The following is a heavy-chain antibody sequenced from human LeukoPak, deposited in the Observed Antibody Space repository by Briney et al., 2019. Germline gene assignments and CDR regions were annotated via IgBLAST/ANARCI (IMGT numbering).Heavy chain of an antibody. J-gene: IGHJ4*02. Sequence: GGSLRLSCAASGFTFSSYAMSWVRQAPGKGLKWVSAISGSGGSTYYADSVKGRFTISRDNSKNTLYLQMNSLRAEDTAVYYCAKVDKQWLISYWGQGTLVTVSS. CDR3: AKVDKQWLISY. CDR2: ISGSGGST. CDR1: GFTFSSYA. D-gene: IGHD6-19*01. V-gene: IGHV3-23*01.